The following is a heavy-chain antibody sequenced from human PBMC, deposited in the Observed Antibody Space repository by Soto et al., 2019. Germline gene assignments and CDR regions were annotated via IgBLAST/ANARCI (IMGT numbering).Heavy chain of an antibody. CDR2: IYNSGTT. V-gene: IGHV4-31*03. CDR1: GGSITRGGYY. J-gene: IGHJ5*02. Sequence: QVQLQESGPGLVKPSETLSLTCTVSGGSITRGGYYWSWIRQRPGKGLEWLGYIYNSGTTYYNPSLKSRVTISVDTSKNQCSLKLNSVTAADTAVYYCARDPAPWGQGTLVTVSS. CDR3: ARDPAP.